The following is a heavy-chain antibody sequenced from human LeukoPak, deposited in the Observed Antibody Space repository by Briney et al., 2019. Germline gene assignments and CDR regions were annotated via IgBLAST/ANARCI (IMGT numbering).Heavy chain of an antibody. CDR2: ISAYDGNT. CDR3: ARDRDYGDYDTQDLFVY. J-gene: IGHJ4*02. CDR1: GYTFTNFG. Sequence: ASVKVSCKASGYTFTNFGISWVRQAPGQGLEWMGWISAYDGNTNYAQRLQGRVTMTTDTSTSTAYMELRSLRSDDTAVYYCARDRDYGDYDTQDLFVYWGQGTLVTVSS. V-gene: IGHV1-18*01. D-gene: IGHD4-17*01.